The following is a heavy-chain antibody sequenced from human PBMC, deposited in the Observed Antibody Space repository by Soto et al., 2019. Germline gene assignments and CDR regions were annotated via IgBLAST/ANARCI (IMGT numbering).Heavy chain of an antibody. CDR1: GGSMSSYY. V-gene: IGHV4-4*07. CDR3: ARNSGTYYGSFDY. Sequence: QVQLQESGPGLVKPSETLSLTCTVSGGSMSSYYWTWIRQPAGKGLEWIGRIFSTGSTNYDPSLKTRVTMSVDTSKNHFSLKLNSVTAADTAVYFCARNSGTYYGSFDYWGQGTLVTVSS. J-gene: IGHJ4*02. D-gene: IGHD1-26*01. CDR2: IFSTGST.